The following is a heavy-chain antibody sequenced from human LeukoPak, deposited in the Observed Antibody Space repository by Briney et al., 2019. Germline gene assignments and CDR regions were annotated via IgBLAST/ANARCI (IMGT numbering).Heavy chain of an antibody. CDR3: AKDLGSYGPGTGFDY. Sequence: GGSLRLSCAASGFTFSSYAMSWVRQAPGKGLEWVSAMSCSGDTTYYADSVKGRFTISRDSSKNTLYLQMNSLRVEDTAVYYCAKDLGSYGPGTGFDYWGQGNLVTVSS. CDR2: MSCSGDTT. D-gene: IGHD5-18*01. CDR1: GFTFSSYA. J-gene: IGHJ4*02. V-gene: IGHV3-23*01.